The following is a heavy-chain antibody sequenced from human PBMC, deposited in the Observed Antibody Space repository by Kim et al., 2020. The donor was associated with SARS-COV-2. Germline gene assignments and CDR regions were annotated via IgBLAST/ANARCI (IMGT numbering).Heavy chain of an antibody. Sequence: SETLSLTCTVSGGSISSYYWSWIRQPPGKGLEWIGYIYYSGSTNYNPSLKSRVTISVDTSKNHFSLKLSSVTAADTAVYYCARGRYYSAFDYWGQGTLVTVSS. J-gene: IGHJ4*02. V-gene: IGHV4-59*13. CDR3: ARGRYYSAFDY. D-gene: IGHD1-26*01. CDR2: IYYSGST. CDR1: GGSISSYY.